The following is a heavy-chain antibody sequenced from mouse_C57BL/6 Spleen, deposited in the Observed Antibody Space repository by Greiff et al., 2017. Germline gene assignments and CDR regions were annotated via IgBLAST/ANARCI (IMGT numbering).Heavy chain of an antibody. CDR1: GYTFTSYW. Sequence: VQLQQPGAELVKPGASVKLSCKASGYTFTSYWMHWVKQRPGQGLEWIGMIHPNSGSTNYNEKFKSKSTLTVDKSSSTAYMQLSSLTSEDSAVYYCARADYGNLYAMDYWGQGTSVTVSS. CDR3: ARADYGNLYAMDY. CDR2: IHPNSGST. D-gene: IGHD2-1*01. V-gene: IGHV1-64*01. J-gene: IGHJ4*01.